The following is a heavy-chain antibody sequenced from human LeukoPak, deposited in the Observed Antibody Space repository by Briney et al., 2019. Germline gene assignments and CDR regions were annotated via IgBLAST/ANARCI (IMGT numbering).Heavy chain of an antibody. CDR1: GYSISSGYY. CDR3: ARGSLVAAGNYNWFDP. CDR2: IYHSGRT. V-gene: IGHV4-38-2*02. Sequence: SETLSLTCTVSGYSISSGYYWGWIRQPPGKGLEWIGSIYHSGRTFYNPSLKSRVTISVDTSKNQFSLKLTSVTAADTAVYYCARGSLVAAGNYNWFDPWGQGTLVTVSS. D-gene: IGHD6-13*01. J-gene: IGHJ5*02.